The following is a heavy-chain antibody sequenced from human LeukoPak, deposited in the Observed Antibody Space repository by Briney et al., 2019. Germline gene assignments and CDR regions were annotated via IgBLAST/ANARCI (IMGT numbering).Heavy chain of an antibody. CDR2: ISSYSSYI. CDR3: ARDRSNGDYAFDY. D-gene: IGHD4-17*01. CDR1: GFSFSKYK. J-gene: IGHJ4*02. Sequence: PGGSLRLSCAASGFSFSKYKMNWVRQAPGKGLEWVSSISSYSSYIYYADSVKGRFTISRDNAKNPLYLQMNSLRAEDTAVYYCARDRSNGDYAFDYWGQGALVTVSS. V-gene: IGHV3-21*01.